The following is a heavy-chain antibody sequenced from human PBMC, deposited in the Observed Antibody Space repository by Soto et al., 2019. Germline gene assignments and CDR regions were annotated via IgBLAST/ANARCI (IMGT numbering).Heavy chain of an antibody. CDR3: AKEDVDTAMVPGFDY. J-gene: IGHJ4*02. D-gene: IGHD5-18*01. CDR1: GFTFSSYD. CDR2: IGTAGDT. Sequence: GGSLRLSCAASGFTFSSYDMHWVRQATGKGLEWVSAIGTAGDTYYPGSVKGRFTISRENAKNSLYLQMNSLRAEDTAVYYCAKEDVDTAMVPGFDYWGQGTLVTVSS. V-gene: IGHV3-13*01.